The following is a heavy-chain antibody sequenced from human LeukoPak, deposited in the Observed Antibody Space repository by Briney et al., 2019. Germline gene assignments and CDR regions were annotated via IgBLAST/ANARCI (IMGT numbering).Heavy chain of an antibody. D-gene: IGHD6-13*01. J-gene: IGHJ2*01. Sequence: GGSLRLSCAASGFTFSRYSMSWLRQVPGKRLEWLSSISSSSGHIYYADSVKGRFTISRDNAKNSLYLQMNSLRAEDTALYYCAKDSVYSSSWYSRYFDLWGRGTLVTVSS. CDR3: AKDSVYSSSWYSRYFDL. CDR1: GFTFSRYS. CDR2: ISSSSGHI. V-gene: IGHV3-21*04.